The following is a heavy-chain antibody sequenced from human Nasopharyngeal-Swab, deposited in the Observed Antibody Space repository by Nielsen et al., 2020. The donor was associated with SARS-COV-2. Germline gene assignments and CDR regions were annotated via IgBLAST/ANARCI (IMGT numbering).Heavy chain of an antibody. CDR3: ARDGPNLYYDSSGPITFVFDP. D-gene: IGHD3-22*01. CDR1: GFTVSSYA. J-gene: IGHJ5*02. CDR2: ISYDGSNK. V-gene: IGHV3-30-3*01. Sequence: GESLKISCAASGFTVSSYAMHWVRQAPGKGLEWVAVISYDGSNKYYADSVKGRFTISRDNSKNTLYLQMNSLRAEDTAVYYCARDGPNLYYDSSGPITFVFDPWGQGTLVTVSS.